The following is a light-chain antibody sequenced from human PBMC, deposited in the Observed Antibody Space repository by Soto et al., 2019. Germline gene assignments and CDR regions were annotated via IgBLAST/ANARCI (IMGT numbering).Light chain of an antibody. V-gene: IGLV2-8*01. CDR3: SSYGGSNNFVV. CDR2: EVN. J-gene: IGLJ2*01. Sequence: QSVLTQPPSASGSPGQSVTISCSGTSSDIGAYKYVSWYQHHSGKVPRLIIYEVNKRPSGVPDRFSGSKSGNTASLIVSGLHAEDEDDYYCSSYGGSNNFVVFGGGTKLTVL. CDR1: SSDIGAYKY.